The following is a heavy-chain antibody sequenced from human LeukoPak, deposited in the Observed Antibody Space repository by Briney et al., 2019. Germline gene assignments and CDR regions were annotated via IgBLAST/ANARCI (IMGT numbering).Heavy chain of an antibody. CDR1: GLTLSSYE. V-gene: IGHV3-48*03. D-gene: IGHD2-2*01. J-gene: IGHJ6*02. CDR2: ISSSGNTI. Sequence: GSLRLSCAASGLTLSSYEINWVRQAPGEGLEWVSYISSSGNTIYYADSVKGRYTISRDNAKNSLYLQMNGLRAEDTAVYYCARDTSSRIYYYYYGMDVWGQGTTVTVSS. CDR3: ARDTSSRIYYYYYGMDV.